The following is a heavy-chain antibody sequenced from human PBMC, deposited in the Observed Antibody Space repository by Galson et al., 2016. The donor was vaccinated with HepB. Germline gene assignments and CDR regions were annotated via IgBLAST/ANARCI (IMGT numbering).Heavy chain of an antibody. CDR2: ISTGGSVI. V-gene: IGHV3-48*02. CDR3: VRGAAVDH. J-gene: IGHJ4*02. Sequence: SLRLSCAASGFAFSRYSMNWVRQAPGKGLEWLSYISTGGSVIHYADSVKGRFTISRDNAKNSLSLQMNSLSDEDTAVYHRVRGAAVDHWGQGTLVTVSS. D-gene: IGHD6-13*01. CDR1: GFAFSRYS.